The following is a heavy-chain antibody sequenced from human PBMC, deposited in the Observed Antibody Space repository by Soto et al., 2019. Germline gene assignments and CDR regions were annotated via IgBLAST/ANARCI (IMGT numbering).Heavy chain of an antibody. D-gene: IGHD3-22*01. V-gene: IGHV1-2*04. CDR1: GYTFTGYY. CDR2: INPNSGGT. CDR3: ARERRHGGYHDSSGKPLDY. Sequence: ASVKVSCKASGYTFTGYYMHWVRQAPGQGLEWMGWINPNSGGTNYAQKFQGWVTMTRDTSISTAYMELSRLRSDDTAVYYCARERRHGGYHDSSGKPLDYWGQGTLVTVSS. J-gene: IGHJ4*02.